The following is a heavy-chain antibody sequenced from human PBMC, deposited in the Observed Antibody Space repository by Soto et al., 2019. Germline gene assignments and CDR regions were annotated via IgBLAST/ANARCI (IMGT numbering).Heavy chain of an antibody. V-gene: IGHV1-18*01. CDR3: ASDRGGDYPDY. CDR1: GYTFTSYG. J-gene: IGHJ4*02. Sequence: QVQLVQSGAEVKKPGASVKVSCKASGYTFTSYGISWVRQAPGQGLEWMGWISAYNGNTNYAQKLQGRVTMTPDTPTSTAYMELRSLTSDDTAVYSCASDRGGDYPDYWGQGTLVTVSS. D-gene: IGHD4-17*01. CDR2: ISAYNGNT.